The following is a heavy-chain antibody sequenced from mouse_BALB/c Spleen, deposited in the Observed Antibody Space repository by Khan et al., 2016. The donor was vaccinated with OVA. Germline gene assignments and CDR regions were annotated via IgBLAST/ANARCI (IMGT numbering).Heavy chain of an antibody. CDR2: MSSGGSFT. D-gene: IGHD1-2*01. CDR1: GFIFSSYG. V-gene: IGHV5-6*01. CDR3: SRYITTGTGDYYGMDY. J-gene: IGHJ4*01. Sequence: EVELVESGGDLVKPGGSLKLSCAASGFIFSSYGMSWVRQTPDKRLEWVATMSSGGSFTYYLESVKGRFIISRDNVKNTLYLQVNSLKSEDTAMYYCSRYITTGTGDYYGMDYWGQGTSVTVSS.